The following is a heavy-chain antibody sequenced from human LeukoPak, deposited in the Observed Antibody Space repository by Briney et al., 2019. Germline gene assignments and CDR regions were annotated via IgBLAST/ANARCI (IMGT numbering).Heavy chain of an antibody. CDR2: IHPDGDTT. J-gene: IGHJ5*02. Sequence: ASVKVSCKASGYAIISHYMHWVREAPGQGLEWMGTIHPDGDTTTYAQKFQGRVTMTRDTSTSRVYMDLSSLRSEDTAVYYCARDGAPSHWYYYDSNNWFDPWGQGTLVTVSS. V-gene: IGHV1-46*01. CDR3: ARDGAPSHWYYYDSNNWFDP. CDR1: GYAIISHY. D-gene: IGHD3-22*01.